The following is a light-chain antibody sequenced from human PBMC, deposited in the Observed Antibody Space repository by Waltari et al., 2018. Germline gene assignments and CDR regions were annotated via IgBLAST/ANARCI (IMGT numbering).Light chain of an antibody. Sequence: QSALTQPASVSESPGQSIPIPCTGTITYVGGYDYVSWYQQHPGNAPKLRIYDVSERPSGVSNRFSGSKSGNTASLTISGLQAEDEADYYCCSYALFSTLVFGGGTKVTVL. V-gene: IGLV2-23*02. CDR1: ITYVGGYDY. J-gene: IGLJ2*01. CDR2: DVS. CDR3: CSYALFSTLV.